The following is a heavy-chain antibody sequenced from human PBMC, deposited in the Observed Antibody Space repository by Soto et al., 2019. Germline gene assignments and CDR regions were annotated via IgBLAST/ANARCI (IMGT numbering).Heavy chain of an antibody. CDR1: GGSISSGGYS. V-gene: IGHV4-34*01. Sequence: SETLSLTCAVSGGSISSGGYSWSWIRQPPGKGLEWIGEINHSGSTNYNPSLKSRVTISVDTSKNQFSLKLSSVTAADTAVYYCARGSLVAAANNWFDPWGQGTLVTVSS. J-gene: IGHJ5*02. CDR3: ARGSLVAAANNWFDP. CDR2: INHSGST. D-gene: IGHD2-15*01.